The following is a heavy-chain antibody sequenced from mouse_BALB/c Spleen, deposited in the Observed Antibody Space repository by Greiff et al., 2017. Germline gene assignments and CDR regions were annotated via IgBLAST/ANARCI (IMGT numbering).Heavy chain of an antibody. CDR2: IWSGGST. V-gene: IGHV2-2*02. CDR3: ARKEWDEDAMDY. D-gene: IGHD4-1*01. CDR1: GFSLTSYG. J-gene: IGHJ4*01. Sequence: VKLVESGPGLVQPSQSLSITCTVSGFSLTSYGVHWVRQSPGKGLEWLGVIWSGGSTDYNAAFISRLSISKDNSKSQVFFKMNSLQANDTAIYYCARKEWDEDAMDYWGQGTSVTVSS.